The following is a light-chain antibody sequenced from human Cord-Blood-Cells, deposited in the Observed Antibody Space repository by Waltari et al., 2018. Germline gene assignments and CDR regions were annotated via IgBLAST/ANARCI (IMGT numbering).Light chain of an antibody. CDR1: QSVSSSY. CDR3: QQYGSSPHS. CDR2: GAS. V-gene: IGKV3-20*01. J-gene: IGKJ2*03. Sequence: EIVLTQSPGNLSLSPGERATLSCRASQSVSSSYLAWYQQKPGQAPRLLIYGASSRDTGIPDRFSGSGSGTDFTLTISRLEPEDFAVYYCQQYGSSPHSFGQGTKLEIK.